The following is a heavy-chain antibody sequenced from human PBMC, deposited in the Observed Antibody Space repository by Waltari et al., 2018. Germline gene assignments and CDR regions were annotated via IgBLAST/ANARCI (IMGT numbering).Heavy chain of an antibody. V-gene: IGHV3-66*01. CDR1: GFTVSSNY. CDR2: IYSCGST. D-gene: IGHD2-8*01. J-gene: IGHJ4*02. CDR3: ARDQWDY. Sequence: EVQLVESGGGLVQPGGSLRLSCAASGFTVSSNYMSWVRQAPGKGLEWVSVIYSCGSTYYADSVKGRFTISRDNAKNSLYLQMNSLRAEDTAVYYCARDQWDYWGQGTLVTVSS.